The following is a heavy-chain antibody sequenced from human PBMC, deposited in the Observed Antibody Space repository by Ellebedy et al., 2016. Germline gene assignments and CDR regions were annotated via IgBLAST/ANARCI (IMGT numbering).Heavy chain of an antibody. CDR3: ARTQIQLWSLDY. J-gene: IGHJ4*02. D-gene: IGHD5-18*01. CDR1: GYTFPSYG. CDR2: ISAYNGNT. Sequence: ASVKVSCXASGYTFPSYGISWVRQAPGQGLEWMGWISAYNGNTNYAQKLQGRVTMTTDTSTSTAYMELRGLRSDDTAVYYCARTQIQLWSLDYWGQGTLVTVSS. V-gene: IGHV1-18*04.